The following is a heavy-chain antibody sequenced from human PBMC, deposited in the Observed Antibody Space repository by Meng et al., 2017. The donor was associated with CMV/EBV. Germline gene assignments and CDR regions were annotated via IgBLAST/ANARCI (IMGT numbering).Heavy chain of an antibody. Sequence: ESLKISCTVSGGSVSSGSYYWSWIRQPPGKGLEWIGYIYYSGSTNYNPSLKSRVTISVDTSKNQFSLKLSSVTAADTAVYYCARQHSSGWLSGWFDPWGQGTLVTVSS. CDR3: ARQHSSGWLSGWFDP. CDR2: IYYSGST. D-gene: IGHD6-19*01. V-gene: IGHV4-61*01. CDR1: GGSVSSGSYY. J-gene: IGHJ5*02.